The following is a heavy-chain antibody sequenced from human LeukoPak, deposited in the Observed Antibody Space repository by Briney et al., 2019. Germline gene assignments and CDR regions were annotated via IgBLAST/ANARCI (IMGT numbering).Heavy chain of an antibody. CDR3: ANHRYSSSWPPNFDY. Sequence: PGVSLRLSCAASGFIFSWYWMSWVRQAPGKGLEWVANIKEDGSIKYYVDSVKGRLTISRDNAKSSLYLQVNSLRAEDTALYYCANHRYSSSWPPNFDYWGQGTLVIVSS. D-gene: IGHD6-13*01. J-gene: IGHJ4*02. CDR1: GFIFSWYW. V-gene: IGHV3-7*01. CDR2: IKEDGSIK.